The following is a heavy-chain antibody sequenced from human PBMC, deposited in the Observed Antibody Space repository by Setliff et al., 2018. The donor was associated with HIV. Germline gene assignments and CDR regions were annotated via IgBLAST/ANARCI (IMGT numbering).Heavy chain of an antibody. V-gene: IGHV4-38-2*02. D-gene: IGHD2-2*01. CDR1: GYSITDGNY. CDR3: AKEGGYCSGTTCFGFDY. CDR2: IYSTGHT. Sequence: SETLSLTFAVSGYSITDGNYWAWIRQSPGKGLEWIGSIYSTGHTYYNPSHKSRLTMFIDTSKNQLSLKLRSVTAADTAVYYCAKEGGYCSGTTCFGFDYWGQGTLVTVSS. J-gene: IGHJ4*02.